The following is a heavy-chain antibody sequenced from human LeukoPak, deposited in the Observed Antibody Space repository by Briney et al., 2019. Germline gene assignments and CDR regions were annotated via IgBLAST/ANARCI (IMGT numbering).Heavy chain of an antibody. D-gene: IGHD4-17*01. V-gene: IGHV3-23*01. CDR1: GFTFSSYP. CDR2: IIGSGGST. J-gene: IGHJ4*02. Sequence: QPGGSLRLSCAASGFTFSSYPMGWVRQAPGKGLDGVSAIIGSGGSTYYADSVKGRFTISRDNSKNMLYLQMNSLRAEDTAVYYCAKDTALMTVTTYDYWGQGTLVTVSS. CDR3: AKDTALMTVTTYDY.